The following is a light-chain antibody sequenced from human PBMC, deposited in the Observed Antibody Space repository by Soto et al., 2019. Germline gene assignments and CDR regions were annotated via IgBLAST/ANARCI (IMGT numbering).Light chain of an antibody. CDR3: SSYTNNKTWV. J-gene: IGLJ3*02. V-gene: IGLV2-14*01. Sequence: QSVLTQPASVSGSPGQSITISCTGTSSDIGNYDFVSWYQQVPGTAPKAMIYEVSSRPSGVSNRFSGSKSGNTASLTISGLQAEDEADYYCSSYTNNKTWVFGGGTQLTVL. CDR2: EVS. CDR1: SSDIGNYDF.